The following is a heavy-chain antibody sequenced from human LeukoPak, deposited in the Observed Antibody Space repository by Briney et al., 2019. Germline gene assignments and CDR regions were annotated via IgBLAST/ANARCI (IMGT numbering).Heavy chain of an antibody. D-gene: IGHD3-3*01. CDR2: IYYSGST. Sequence: SETLSLTCTVSGGSISSSSYYWGWIRQPPGKGLEWIGSIYYSGSTYYNPSLKSRVTISVDTSKNQFSLKLSSVTAADTAVYYCARRRRYYDFWSGPDYWGQGTLVTVSS. CDR1: GGSISSSSYY. CDR3: ARRRRYYDFWSGPDY. V-gene: IGHV4-39*01. J-gene: IGHJ4*02.